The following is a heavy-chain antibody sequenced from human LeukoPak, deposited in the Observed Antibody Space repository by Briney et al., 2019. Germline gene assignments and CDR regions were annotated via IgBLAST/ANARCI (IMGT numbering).Heavy chain of an antibody. CDR2: ISSSSSYI. D-gene: IGHD3-10*01. J-gene: IGHJ4*02. CDR1: GFTFSSYS. CDR3: ARGLYSTMVRGVIDY. Sequence: PGGSLRLSCAASGFTFSSYSMNWVRQAPGKGLEWVSSISSSSSYIYYADSVKGRFTISRDNAKNSLYLQMNSLRAEDTAVYYCARGLYSTMVRGVIDYWGQGTLVTVSS. V-gene: IGHV3-21*01.